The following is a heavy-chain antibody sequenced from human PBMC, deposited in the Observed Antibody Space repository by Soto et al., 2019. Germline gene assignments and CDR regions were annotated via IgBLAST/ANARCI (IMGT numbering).Heavy chain of an antibody. CDR2: IYYSGNT. V-gene: IGHV4-30-4*01. D-gene: IGHD2-2*01. J-gene: IGHJ4*02. CDR3: VRYCSTTKCPFDY. Sequence: QVQLQESGPGLVKPSQTLSLTCTVSGGSISSGGSYWGWIRQSPGKGLEWIGYIYYSGNTILNPPLRSRVTLSVDTSKNQFSLNLSSVTAADTAVYYCVRYCSTTKCPFDYWGQGTLVTVSS. CDR1: GGSISSGGSY.